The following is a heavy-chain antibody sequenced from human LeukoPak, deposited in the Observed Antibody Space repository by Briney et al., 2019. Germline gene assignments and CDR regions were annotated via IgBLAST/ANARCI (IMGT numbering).Heavy chain of an antibody. CDR1: GGSISSGSYY. J-gene: IGHJ4*02. Sequence: SETLSLTCTVSGGSISSGSYYWSWIGQPAGKGLEWIGRIYTSGSTNYNPSLKSRVTISVDTSKNQFSLKLSSVTAADTAVYYCARAAGRIPYYFDSWGQGTLVTVSS. V-gene: IGHV4-61*02. D-gene: IGHD6-19*01. CDR2: IYTSGST. CDR3: ARAAGRIPYYFDS.